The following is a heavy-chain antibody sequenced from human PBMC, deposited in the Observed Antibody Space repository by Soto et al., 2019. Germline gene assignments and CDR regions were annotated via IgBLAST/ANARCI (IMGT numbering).Heavy chain of an antibody. Sequence: ASVKVSCKASGYTFTSYGISWVRQAPGQGLEWMGWISAYNGNTNYAQKLQGRVTMTTDTSTSTAYMELRSLRSDDTAVYYCARDHSDIVVVVAATLPPLDAFDIWGQGTMVTVSS. D-gene: IGHD2-15*01. V-gene: IGHV1-18*01. CDR2: ISAYNGNT. CDR1: GYTFTSYG. CDR3: ARDHSDIVVVVAATLPPLDAFDI. J-gene: IGHJ3*02.